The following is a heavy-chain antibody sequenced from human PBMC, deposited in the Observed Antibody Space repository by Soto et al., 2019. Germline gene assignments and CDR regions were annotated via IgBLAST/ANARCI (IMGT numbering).Heavy chain of an antibody. D-gene: IGHD3-16*02. Sequence: KSSETLSLTCTVSGGAISSRIYYGVWVRQPPGKVLEWIGSIYYSGSTYYNPSLKSRVTISVDTSKNQFSLKLSSVTAADTAVYYCASRLFTFGGVIVTSVLDAFDIWGQGTMVTVSS. J-gene: IGHJ3*02. CDR3: ASRLFTFGGVIVTSVLDAFDI. CDR2: IYYSGST. V-gene: IGHV4-39*01. CDR1: GGAISSRIYY.